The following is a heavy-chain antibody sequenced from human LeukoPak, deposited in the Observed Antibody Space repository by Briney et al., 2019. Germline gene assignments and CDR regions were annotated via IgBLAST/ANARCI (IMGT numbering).Heavy chain of an antibody. CDR1: VGSVSSTNW. CDR3: AREGGFYRPLDY. Sequence: PWGTLSLICGVSVGSVSSTNWWTWLRQPPGKGLGWIGEVHLDGSTNYNPSLESRLTMSVDLSENHISLKLTSATAADTAVYYCAREGGFYRPLDYSGQGTLVTVSS. J-gene: IGHJ4*02. V-gene: IGHV4-4*02. D-gene: IGHD3-3*01. CDR2: VHLDGST.